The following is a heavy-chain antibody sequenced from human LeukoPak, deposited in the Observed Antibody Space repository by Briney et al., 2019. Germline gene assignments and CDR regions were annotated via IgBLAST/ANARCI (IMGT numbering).Heavy chain of an antibody. J-gene: IGHJ3*02. Sequence: PGGSLRLSSAASGFTLNNYSMSWDRQAPGKGLEWLSAISDNGAYTWYADSVRGHFSISRDNSKSTLYLQMNSLRAEDMAVYYWAKKVADLNQVAFDIWGQGTMGTVSS. CDR1: GFTLNNYS. CDR3: AKKVADLNQVAFDI. CDR2: ISDNGAYT. V-gene: IGHV3-23*01. D-gene: IGHD2-15*01.